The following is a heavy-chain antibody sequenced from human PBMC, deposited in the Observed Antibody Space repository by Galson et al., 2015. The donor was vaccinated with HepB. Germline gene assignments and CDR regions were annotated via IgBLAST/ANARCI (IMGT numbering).Heavy chain of an antibody. CDR1: GFTVSSNY. D-gene: IGHD3-16*01. V-gene: IGHV3-66*01. CDR2: VFIVGST. Sequence: LRLSCAASGFTVSSNYMSWVRQAPGKGLEWVSVVFIVGSTYYADSVKGRFTISRDNSKNTLNLQMNSLRAEDTAVYYCARGTTYAYYFDYWGQGTLVTVSS. CDR3: ARGTTYAYYFDY. J-gene: IGHJ4*02.